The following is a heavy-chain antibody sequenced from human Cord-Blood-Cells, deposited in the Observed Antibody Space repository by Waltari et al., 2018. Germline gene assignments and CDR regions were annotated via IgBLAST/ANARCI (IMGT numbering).Heavy chain of an antibody. D-gene: IGHD6-13*01. Sequence: QVQLVESGGGVVQPGRSLRLSCAAYGFTFSSYAMPWVRPAPGKGLEWVAVISYDGSNKYYADSVKGRFTISRENSKNTLYLQMNSLRAEDTAVYYCARDGFRPGTVYRYFDLWGRGTLVTVSS. CDR1: GFTFSSYA. V-gene: IGHV3-30-3*01. J-gene: IGHJ2*01. CDR2: ISYDGSNK. CDR3: ARDGFRPGTVYRYFDL.